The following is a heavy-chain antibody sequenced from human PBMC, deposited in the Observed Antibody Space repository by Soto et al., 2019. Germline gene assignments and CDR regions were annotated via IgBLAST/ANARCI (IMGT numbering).Heavy chain of an antibody. V-gene: IGHV1-18*04. D-gene: IGHD4-4*01. CDR3: AREMTTMTFFDY. CDR2: ISAYNGNT. Sequence: ASVKVSCKASGYAFGNYPITWVRQAPGQGLEWMGWISAYNGNTKYAQKLQDRVTMTIDTSTNTAYMELRSLRSDDTAVYYCAREMTTMTFFDYWGQGTVVNVSS. CDR1: GYAFGNYP. J-gene: IGHJ4*02.